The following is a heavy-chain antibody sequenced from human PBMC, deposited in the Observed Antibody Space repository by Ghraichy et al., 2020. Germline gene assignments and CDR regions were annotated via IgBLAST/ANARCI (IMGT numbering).Heavy chain of an antibody. CDR1: GGSISSSSYY. Sequence: SETLSLTCTVSGGSISSSSYYWGWIRQPPGKGLEWIGSIYYSGSTYYNTSLKSRFTISVDTSKNQFSLKLSSVIAADTAVYYCLFPGFYYGMDVWGQETTVTVSS. J-gene: IGHJ6*02. CDR2: IYYSGST. CDR3: LFPGFYYGMDV. D-gene: IGHD2-21*01. V-gene: IGHV4-39*01.